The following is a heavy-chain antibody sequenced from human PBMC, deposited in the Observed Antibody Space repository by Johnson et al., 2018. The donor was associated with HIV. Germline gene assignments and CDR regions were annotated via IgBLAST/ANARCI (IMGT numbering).Heavy chain of an antibody. CDR2: ISYDGSNN. CDR3: ARDRERYNWNLGAFDI. J-gene: IGHJ3*02. D-gene: IGHD1-20*01. Sequence: QEQLVESGGGVVQPGRSLRLSCAASGFTFSSYAMHWVRQAPGKGLEWVAVISYDGSNNYYADSVKGRFTISRDNSKNTLYLQMNSLRAEDTAVYYCARDRERYNWNLGAFDIWGQGTMVTVSS. CDR1: GFTFSSYA. V-gene: IGHV3-30-3*01.